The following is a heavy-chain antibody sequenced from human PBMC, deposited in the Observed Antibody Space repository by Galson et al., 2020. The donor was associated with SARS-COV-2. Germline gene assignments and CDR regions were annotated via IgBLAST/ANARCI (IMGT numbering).Heavy chain of an antibody. CDR3: ARLLLGYCSGGSCYGGWFDP. CDR1: GYSFTSYW. Sequence: GESLKISCKGSGYSFTSYWIGWVRQMPGKGLEWMGIIYPGDSDTRYSPSFQGQVTISADKSITTAYLQWSSLKASDTAMYYCARLLLGYCSGGSCYGGWFDPWGQGTLVTVSS. J-gene: IGHJ5*02. V-gene: IGHV5-51*01. D-gene: IGHD2-15*01. CDR2: IYPGDSDT.